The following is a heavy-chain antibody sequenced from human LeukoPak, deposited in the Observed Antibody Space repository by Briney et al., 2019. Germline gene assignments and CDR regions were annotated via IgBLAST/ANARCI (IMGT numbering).Heavy chain of an antibody. CDR1: GYTFTNYV. CDR2: INAGNGNT. J-gene: IGHJ4*02. CDR3: ARDPAPDYFDY. Sequence: ASVKVSCKASGYTFTNYVMRWVRQAPGQRLEWMGWINAGNGNTKYSQKFQGRVTFTRDTSASTAYMELSSLRSEDTAVYYCARDPAPDYFDYWGQGTLVTVSS. V-gene: IGHV1-3*01.